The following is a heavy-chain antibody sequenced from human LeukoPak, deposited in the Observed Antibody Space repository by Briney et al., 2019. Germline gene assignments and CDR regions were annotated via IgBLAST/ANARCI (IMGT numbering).Heavy chain of an antibody. CDR3: AKDPGRWLQIDY. CDR2: ISGSGGST. V-gene: IGHV3-23*01. Sequence: GGSLRLSCAASGFTFSSYAMSWVRQAPGKGLEWVSAISGSGGSTYYADSVKGRFTISRDYSKNTLCLQMNSLRTEETAVYYCAKDPGRWLQIDYWGLGTLVTVSS. CDR1: GFTFSSYA. J-gene: IGHJ4*02. D-gene: IGHD5-24*01.